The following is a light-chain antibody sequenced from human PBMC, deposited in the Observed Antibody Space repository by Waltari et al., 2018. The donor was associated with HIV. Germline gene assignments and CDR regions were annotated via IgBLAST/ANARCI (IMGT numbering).Light chain of an antibody. V-gene: IGKV1-5*03. CDR1: QSINKW. CDR3: QQYKTYPCN. Sequence: DVQVTQSPSTLSAYVGDRVSITCRASQSINKWLAWYQQKPGKAPKLLISRSSDLENGVPSRFSGSGSETEFTLTINSLQPDDFATYYCQQYKTYPCNFVQGTKLEIK. CDR2: RSS. J-gene: IGKJ2*02.